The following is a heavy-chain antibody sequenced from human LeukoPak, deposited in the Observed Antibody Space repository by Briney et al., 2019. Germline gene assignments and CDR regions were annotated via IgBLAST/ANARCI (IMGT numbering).Heavy chain of an antibody. Sequence: PGGSLRLSCAASGFTFSSYSMNWVRQAPGKGLEWVSVIYSGGSTYYADSVKGRFTISRDNSKNTLYLQMNSLRAEDTAVYYCARVRVARRDGYNFDYWGQGTLVTVSS. CDR2: IYSGGST. V-gene: IGHV3-66*01. CDR1: GFTFSSYS. J-gene: IGHJ4*02. CDR3: ARVRVARRDGYNFDY. D-gene: IGHD5-24*01.